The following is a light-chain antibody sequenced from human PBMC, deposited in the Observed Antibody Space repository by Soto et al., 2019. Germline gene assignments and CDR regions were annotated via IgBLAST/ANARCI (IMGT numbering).Light chain of an antibody. Sequence: EIVMTQSPATLSVSPGERATLSCRASQSVSSNLAWYQQKPGQAPRLLIYGAYTRATGIPARFSGSGSGTEFTLTLRSLQSGDFAVYYCQPYNNWPPIPFGQGARLEI. CDR2: GAY. V-gene: IGKV3-15*01. CDR1: QSVSSN. J-gene: IGKJ5*01. CDR3: QPYNNWPPIP.